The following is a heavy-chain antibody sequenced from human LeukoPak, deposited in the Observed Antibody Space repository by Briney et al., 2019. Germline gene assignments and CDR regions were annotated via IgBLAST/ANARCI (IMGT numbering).Heavy chain of an antibody. CDR2: IYSGGST. V-gene: IGHV3-66*01. J-gene: IGHJ4*02. CDR1: GFTVSSNY. CDR3: SGAQSRVSADY. Sequence: GGSLRLSCAASGFTVSSNYMSWGRQAPGKGLEWVSVIYSGGSTYYADSVKGRFTISRDNSKNTLYLQMNSLRSEATAVFYCSGAQSRVSADYWGQGTLVTVSS.